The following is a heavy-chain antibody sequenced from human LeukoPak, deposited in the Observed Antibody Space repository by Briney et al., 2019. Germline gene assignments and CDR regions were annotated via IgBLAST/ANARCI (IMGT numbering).Heavy chain of an antibody. CDR3: ARGIAVAGTPYYGMDV. Sequence: SQTLSLTCAVSGGSISSGGYSWSWIRQPPGKGLELIGYIYHSGSTYYNPSLKSRVTISVDRSKNQFSLKLSSVTAADTAVYYCARGIAVAGTPYYGMDVWGQGTTVTVSS. CDR1: GGSISSGGYS. D-gene: IGHD6-19*01. V-gene: IGHV4-30-2*01. CDR2: IYHSGST. J-gene: IGHJ6*02.